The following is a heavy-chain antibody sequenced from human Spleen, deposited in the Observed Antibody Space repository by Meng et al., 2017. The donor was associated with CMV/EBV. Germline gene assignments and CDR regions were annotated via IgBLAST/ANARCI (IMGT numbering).Heavy chain of an antibody. D-gene: IGHD2-21*01. V-gene: IGHV3-33*06. J-gene: IGHJ4*02. CDR3: AKEGLSSYGGNSYTHYDY. CDR1: TFSSDG. CDR2: IWYDGNNK. Sequence: TFSSDGMHWVRQAPGKGLEWVAVIWYDGNNKYYADSVKGRFTISRDNSKNTLYLQMNNLRAEDTAVYYCAKEGLSSYGGNSYTHYDYWGQGTLVTVSS.